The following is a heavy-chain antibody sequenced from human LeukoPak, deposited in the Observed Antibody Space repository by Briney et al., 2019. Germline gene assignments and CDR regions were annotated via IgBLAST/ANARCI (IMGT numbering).Heavy chain of an antibody. CDR2: VIPVLGTT. D-gene: IGHD2-15*01. J-gene: IGHJ4*02. Sequence: SVKVSCKASGTTFSRSAISWVRQAPGQGLEWMAGVIPVLGTTNYAQKFEVIVSIDTDESTSTAYMEVSSLRSVDTAVYYCARDDGSATLVFDSWGQGTLVTLSS. CDR1: GTTFSRSA. V-gene: IGHV1-69*05. CDR3: ARDDGSATLVFDS.